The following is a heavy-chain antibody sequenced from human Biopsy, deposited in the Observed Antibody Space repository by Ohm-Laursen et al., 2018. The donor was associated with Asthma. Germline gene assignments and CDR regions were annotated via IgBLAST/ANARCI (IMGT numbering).Heavy chain of an antibody. V-gene: IGHV3-23*01. CDR2: ISGSGGST. D-gene: IGHD1-26*01. J-gene: IGHJ4*02. CDR1: GFTFSSYA. Sequence: GSLRLSCAASGFTFSSYAMIWVRQAPGKGLEWVSAISGSGGSTSYADSVKGRFTISRDNSKNTLYLQMNSLSAEDTAVYYCAKDKRYSGSYFDYWGQGTLVTVSS. CDR3: AKDKRYSGSYFDY.